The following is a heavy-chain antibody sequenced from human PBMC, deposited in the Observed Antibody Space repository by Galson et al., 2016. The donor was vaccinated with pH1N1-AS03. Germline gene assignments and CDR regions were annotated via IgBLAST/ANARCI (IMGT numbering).Heavy chain of an antibody. D-gene: IGHD3-3*01. CDR2: IYPGDSDM. V-gene: IGHV5-51*03. CDR1: GYIFTNYW. CDR3: GRSGAPGWAGFSDF. Sequence: SGAEVKKPGESLKISCQAFGYIFTNYWIGWVRQLPGKGLEWVGAIYPGDSDMEYSASFQGQVTISADKSITTAYRQWSDPQASDPAIYSCGRSGAPGWAGFSDFWGQGTLVTVSS. J-gene: IGHJ4*02.